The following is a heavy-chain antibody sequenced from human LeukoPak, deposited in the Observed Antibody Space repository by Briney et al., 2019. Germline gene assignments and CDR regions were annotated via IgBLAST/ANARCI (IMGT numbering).Heavy chain of an antibody. Sequence: GGSLRLSCAASGFIFSTYGMHWVRQAPGKGPEWVAVISYDGSNKYYVDSVKGRFTISRDNSKNTLYLQMNSLRAEDTAVYYCGAVEGSGSRGYFDYWGQGTLVTVSS. D-gene: IGHD3-10*01. CDR1: GFIFSTYG. J-gene: IGHJ4*02. CDR3: GAVEGSGSRGYFDY. CDR2: ISYDGSNK. V-gene: IGHV3-30*03.